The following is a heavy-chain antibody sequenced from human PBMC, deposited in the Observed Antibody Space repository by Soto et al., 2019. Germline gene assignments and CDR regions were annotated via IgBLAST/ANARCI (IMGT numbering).Heavy chain of an antibody. D-gene: IGHD2-21*02. CDR1: GFTFSSYG. J-gene: IGHJ1*01. CDR3: AKDQGDPVSPEYFQH. CDR2: ISYDGSNK. V-gene: IGHV3-30*18. Sequence: HPGGSLRLSCAASGFTFSSYGMHWVRQAPGKGLEWVAVISYDGSNKYYADTVKGRFTISRDNSKNTLYLQMNSLRAEDTAVYYCAKDQGDPVSPEYFQHWGQGTLVTVSS.